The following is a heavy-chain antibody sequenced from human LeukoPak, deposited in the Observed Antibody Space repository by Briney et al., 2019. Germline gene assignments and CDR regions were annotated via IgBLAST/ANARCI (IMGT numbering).Heavy chain of an antibody. D-gene: IGHD4-17*01. V-gene: IGHV4-61*08. CDR1: GVSISSGGYS. CDR3: ARVYGDYEGLDY. CDR2: IYYSGST. J-gene: IGHJ4*02. Sequence: SETLSLTCAVSGVSISSGGYSWSWIRQPPGKGLEWIGYIYYSGSTNYNPSLKSRVTISVDTSKNQFSLKLSSVTAADTAVYYCARVYGDYEGLDYWGQGTLVTVSS.